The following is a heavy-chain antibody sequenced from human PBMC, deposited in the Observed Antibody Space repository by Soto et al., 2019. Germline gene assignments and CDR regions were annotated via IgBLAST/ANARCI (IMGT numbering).Heavy chain of an antibody. J-gene: IGHJ5*02. CDR2: IDPRDSYT. V-gene: IGHV5-10-1*01. CDR1: GYSFTTYW. CDR3: AREKSDLELFNWLDP. Sequence: PAESLKISCEASGYSFTTYWISWGRQMPGKGLEWMGAIDPRDSYTKYSPSFQGHVTISVDKSISTAYLQWNSLKASDTAIYYCAREKSDLELFNWLDPWGQGTLVTVSS. D-gene: IGHD1-7*01.